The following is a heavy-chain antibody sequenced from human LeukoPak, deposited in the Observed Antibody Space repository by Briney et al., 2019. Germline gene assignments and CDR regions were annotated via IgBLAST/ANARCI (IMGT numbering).Heavy chain of an antibody. CDR1: GGSISSYY. CDR2: IYYSGST. Sequence: PSETLSLTCTVSGGSISSYYWSWIRQPPGKGLEWIGYIYYSGSTNYNPSLKSRVTISVDTSKNQFSLKLSSVTAADTAVYYCARDPGGYALDYWGQGTLVTVSS. V-gene: IGHV4-59*12. J-gene: IGHJ4*02. CDR3: ARDPGGYALDY. D-gene: IGHD5-12*01.